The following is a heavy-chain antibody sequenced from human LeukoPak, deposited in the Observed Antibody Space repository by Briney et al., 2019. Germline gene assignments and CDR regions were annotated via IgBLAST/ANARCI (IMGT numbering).Heavy chain of an antibody. CDR2: INWNGGST. CDR1: GFTFDDYG. D-gene: IGHD4-17*01. J-gene: IGHJ4*02. CDR3: ARLNGEVTVFGY. Sequence: GGSLRLSCAASGFTFDDYGMSWVRQAPGKGLEWVSGINWNGGSTGYADSVKGRFTISRDNAENSLFLQMNSLRAEDTAVYYCARLNGEVTVFGYWGQGALVTVSS. V-gene: IGHV3-20*04.